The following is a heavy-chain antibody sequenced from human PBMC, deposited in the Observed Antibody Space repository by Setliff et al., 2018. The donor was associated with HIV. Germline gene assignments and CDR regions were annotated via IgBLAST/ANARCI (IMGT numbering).Heavy chain of an antibody. Sequence: GASVKVSCKASGYTFTGYYVHWVRQAPGQGLEWVGRINPNSGDTNYAQKFQGRVTMTRDTSISTAYMELSRLRSGDTAVYYCARRGRQQSDAFDIWGQGTMVTVSS. CDR2: INPNSGDT. V-gene: IGHV1-2*06. CDR1: GYTFTGYY. D-gene: IGHD6-13*01. J-gene: IGHJ3*02. CDR3: ARRGRQQSDAFDI.